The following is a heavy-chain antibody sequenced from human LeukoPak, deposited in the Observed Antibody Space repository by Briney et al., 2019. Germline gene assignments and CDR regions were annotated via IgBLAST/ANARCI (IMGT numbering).Heavy chain of an antibody. CDR2: MNPNSGNR. D-gene: IGHD3-3*01. J-gene: IGHJ5*02. V-gene: IGHV1-8*01. CDR3: ARDPAFGVALNWFDP. Sequence: ASVKVSCKASGYTFNSYDINWVRQATGQGLEWMGWMNPNSGNRGYAQKFQGRVTITADKSTSTAYMELSSLRSEDTAVYYCARDPAFGVALNWFDPWGQGTLVTVSS. CDR1: GYTFNSYD.